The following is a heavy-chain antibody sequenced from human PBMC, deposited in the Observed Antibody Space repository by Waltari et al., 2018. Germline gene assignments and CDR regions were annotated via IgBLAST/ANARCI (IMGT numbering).Heavy chain of an antibody. CDR2: MRSSGSPR. V-gene: IGHV3-48*03. J-gene: IGHJ6*02. CDR3: ARCDYRQVGYGMDV. D-gene: IGHD4-4*01. Sequence: DVQLVESGGDLVQPGGSLRLSCSASGFALSSYEMNWVRQAPGKGLEWVANMRSSGSPRHYSDSVKGRFTISRDSANNSLYLQMNSLTVADTAVDFCARCDYRQVGYGMDVWGQGTTVTVSS. CDR1: GFALSSYE.